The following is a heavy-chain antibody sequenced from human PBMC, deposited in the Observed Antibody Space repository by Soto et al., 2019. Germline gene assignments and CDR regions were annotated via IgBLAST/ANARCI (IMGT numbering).Heavy chain of an antibody. Sequence: QVQLVQSEPEVKKPGASVKVSCKTSGSTLTNYSFNWVRQAPGQGLEWVGWISAYNGKINFAQKFQDRLTMTTDMSTSTAYMELRSLTSDDTAVYYCAYSYDVLTGEIDYWGQGTLVTVSS. CDR3: AYSYDVLTGEIDY. CDR1: GSTLTNYS. D-gene: IGHD3-9*01. J-gene: IGHJ4*02. CDR2: ISAYNGKI. V-gene: IGHV1-18*04.